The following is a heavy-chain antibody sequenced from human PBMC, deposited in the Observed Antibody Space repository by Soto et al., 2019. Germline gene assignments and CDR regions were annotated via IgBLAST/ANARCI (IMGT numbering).Heavy chain of an antibody. Sequence: GASVKVSCKASGYTFTSYGISWVRQAPGQGLEWMGWISAYNGNTNYAPKLQGRVTMTTDTSTSTAYMELRRLRSDDTAVYYCARDARVFDYGEPHGYFDYWGQGTLVTVSS. J-gene: IGHJ4*02. CDR1: GYTFTSYG. V-gene: IGHV1-18*01. CDR2: ISAYNGNT. D-gene: IGHD3-10*01. CDR3: ARDARVFDYGEPHGYFDY.